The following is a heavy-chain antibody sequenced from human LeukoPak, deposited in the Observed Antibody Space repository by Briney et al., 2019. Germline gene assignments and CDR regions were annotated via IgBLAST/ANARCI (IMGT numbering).Heavy chain of an antibody. V-gene: IGHV1-2*02. J-gene: IGHJ4*02. Sequence: GASVKVSCKASGYTFTGYYMHWVRQAPGQGLEWMGWINPNSGGTNYAQKFQGRVTMTRDTSISTAYTELSRLRSDDTAAYYCARVVFGNPREYDYWGQGTLVTVSS. CDR3: ARVVFGNPREYDY. D-gene: IGHD3-10*02. CDR2: INPNSGGT. CDR1: GYTFTGYY.